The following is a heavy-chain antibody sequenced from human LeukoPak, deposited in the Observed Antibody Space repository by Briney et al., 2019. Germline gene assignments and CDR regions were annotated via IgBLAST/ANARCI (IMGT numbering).Heavy chain of an antibody. CDR1: GFSLSAYW. CDR2: INRDGSQK. Sequence: GGSLRLSCAASGFSLSAYWMTWVRQAPGKGLEWVANINRDGSQKNHVDSVKGRFTISRDNAENSLFLQMNSLTAEDTAVYYCARDRDYWGQGTLVTVSS. V-gene: IGHV3-7*01. J-gene: IGHJ4*02. CDR3: ARDRDY.